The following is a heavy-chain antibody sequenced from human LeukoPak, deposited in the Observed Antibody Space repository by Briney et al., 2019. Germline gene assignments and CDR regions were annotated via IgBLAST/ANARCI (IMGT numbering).Heavy chain of an antibody. V-gene: IGHV4-34*01. D-gene: IGHD2-15*01. J-gene: IGHJ5*02. Sequence: SETLSLTCVVYGESFSGYYWSWIRQPPGKGLEWIGEINHSGSTNYNPSLKSRVTISVDTSKNQFSLKLSSVTAADTAVYYCARHRCSGGSCYPMNWFDPWGQGTLVTVSS. CDR3: ARHRCSGGSCYPMNWFDP. CDR1: GESFSGYY. CDR2: INHSGST.